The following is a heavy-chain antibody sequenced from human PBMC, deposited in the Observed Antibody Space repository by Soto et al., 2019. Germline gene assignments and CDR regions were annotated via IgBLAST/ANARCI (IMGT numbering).Heavy chain of an antibody. CDR1: GFTFSNAW. CDR2: IKSKTDGGTT. Sequence: PGGSLRLSCAASGFTFSNAWMSWVRQAPGKGLEWVGRIKSKTDGGTTDYAAPVKGRFTISRDDSKNTLYLQMNSLKTEDTAVYYCTTFEGGVLLDVFYWGQGTLVTVSS. V-gene: IGHV3-15*01. CDR3: TTFEGGVLLDVFY. D-gene: IGHD2-8*02. J-gene: IGHJ4*02.